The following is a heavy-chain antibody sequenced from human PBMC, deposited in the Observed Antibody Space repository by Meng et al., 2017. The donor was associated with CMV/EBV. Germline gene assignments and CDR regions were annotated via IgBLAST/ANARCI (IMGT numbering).Heavy chain of an antibody. CDR3: ARGPTYSDFWRGDPPHYGMDV. V-gene: IGHV3-20*04. CDR2: INWNGGST. Sequence: LSLTCAASGFTFDDYGMSWVRQAPGKGLEWVSGINWNGGSTGYADSVKGRFTISRDNAKNSLYLQMNSLRAEDTALYYCARGPTYSDFWRGDPPHYGMDVWGQGTTVTVSS. CDR1: GFTFDDYG. J-gene: IGHJ6*02. D-gene: IGHD3-3*01.